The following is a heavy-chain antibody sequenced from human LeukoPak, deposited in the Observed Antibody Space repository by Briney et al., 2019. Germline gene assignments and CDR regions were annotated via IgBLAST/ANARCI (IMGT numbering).Heavy chain of an antibody. CDR1: GYTFTGYY. CDR2: INPNSGGT. V-gene: IGHV1-2*02. J-gene: IGHJ6*02. D-gene: IGHD6-6*01. Sequence: GASVKVSCKASGYTFTGYYMHWVRQAPGQGLEWMGWINPNSGGTNYAQKFQGRVTMTRDTSISTAYMELSRLRSDDTAVYYCARDFGIAARYYYYGMDVWGQGTTVTVSS. CDR3: ARDFGIAARYYYYGMDV.